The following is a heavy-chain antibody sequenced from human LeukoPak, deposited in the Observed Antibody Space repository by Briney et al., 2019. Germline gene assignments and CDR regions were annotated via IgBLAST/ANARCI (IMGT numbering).Heavy chain of an antibody. CDR3: ARGERQLWPRSGMDV. CDR1: GFTFSSYW. Sequence: GGSLRLSCAASGFTFSSYWMHWVRQAPGEGLVWVSRINSDGSSTSYADSVKGRFTISRDNAKNTLYLQMNSLRAEDTAVYYCARGERQLWPRSGMDVWGQGTTVTVSS. V-gene: IGHV3-74*01. CDR2: INSDGSST. D-gene: IGHD5-18*01. J-gene: IGHJ6*02.